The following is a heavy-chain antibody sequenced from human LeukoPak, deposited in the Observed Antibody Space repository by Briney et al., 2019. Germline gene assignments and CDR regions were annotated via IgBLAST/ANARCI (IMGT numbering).Heavy chain of an antibody. CDR1: GFTFSSYS. D-gene: IGHD6-19*01. Sequence: GGSLRLSCAASGFTFSSYSMNWVRQAPGKRLEWVSFMSSSSSYIYYADSVKGRFTISRDNAKNSLYLQMNSLRAEDTAVYYCARGPSSGWVNNWLDPWGQGTLVTVSS. V-gene: IGHV3-21*01. CDR3: ARGPSSGWVNNWLDP. J-gene: IGHJ5*02. CDR2: MSSSSSYI.